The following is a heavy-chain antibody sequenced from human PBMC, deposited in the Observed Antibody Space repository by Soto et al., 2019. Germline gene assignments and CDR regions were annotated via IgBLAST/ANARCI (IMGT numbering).Heavy chain of an antibody. D-gene: IGHD3-3*01. V-gene: IGHV4-34*01. CDR3: ARGPDDFWSGYYEY. CDR2: INHSGST. Sequence: PSETLSLTCTVSGGSISGYYWSWIRQPPGKGLEWIGEINHSGSTNYNPSLKSRVTISVDTSKNQFSLKLSSVTAADTAVYYCARGPDDFWSGYYEYWGQGTLVTVSS. J-gene: IGHJ4*02. CDR1: GGSISGYY.